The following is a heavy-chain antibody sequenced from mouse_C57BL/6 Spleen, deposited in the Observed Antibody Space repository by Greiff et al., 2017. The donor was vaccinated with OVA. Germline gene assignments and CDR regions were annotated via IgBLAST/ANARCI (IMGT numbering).Heavy chain of an antibody. J-gene: IGHJ3*01. CDR2: INPNNGGT. CDR3: ARKASYYSNFWFAY. CDR1: GYTFTDYN. D-gene: IGHD2-5*01. Sequence: EVQLQQSGPELVKPGASVKIPCKASGYTFTDYNMDWVKQSHGKSLEWIGDINPNNGGTIYNQKFKGKATLTVDKSSSTAYMELRSLTSEDTAVYYCARKASYYSNFWFAYWGQGTLVTVSA. V-gene: IGHV1-18*01.